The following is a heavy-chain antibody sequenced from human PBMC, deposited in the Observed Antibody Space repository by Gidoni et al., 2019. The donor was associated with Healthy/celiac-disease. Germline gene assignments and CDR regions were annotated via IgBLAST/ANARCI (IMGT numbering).Heavy chain of an antibody. D-gene: IGHD3-9*01. CDR2: IYYSEST. Sequence: QLQLQESGPGLVQPSATLSLTCTVSGGSISSSSYYWGWISPPPGEGLEWSGGIYYSESTYYNPSLKSRVTISVDTSKNQFSLKLGSVTAADTAVYYCAIDAGGGMYDILTGYLDYWGQGTLVTVSS. J-gene: IGHJ4*02. V-gene: IGHV4-39*07. CDR3: AIDAGGGMYDILTGYLDY. CDR1: GGSISSSSYY.